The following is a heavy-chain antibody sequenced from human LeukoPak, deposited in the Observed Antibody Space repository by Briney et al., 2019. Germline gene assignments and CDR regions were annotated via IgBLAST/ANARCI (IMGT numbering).Heavy chain of an antibody. V-gene: IGHV4-59*08. CDR2: IFYTGDS. CDR1: GGFIGSDY. CDR3: ARHAFASPLDY. D-gene: IGHD2-21*01. J-gene: IGHJ4*02. Sequence: SETLSLTCTVSGGFIGSDYWSWIRQPPGKGLEWIGYIFYTGDSNQNPSLKNRVTISLDTSNNQFSLKLSSVTAADTAIYFCARHAFASPLDYWGQGTLVTVSS.